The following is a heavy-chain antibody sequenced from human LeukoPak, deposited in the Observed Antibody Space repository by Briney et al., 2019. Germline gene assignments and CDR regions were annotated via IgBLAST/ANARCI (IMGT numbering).Heavy chain of an antibody. CDR1: GFTFKNYA. V-gene: IGHV3-23*01. D-gene: IGHD1-26*01. CDR2: ISGDAVTS. J-gene: IGHJ3*02. Sequence: GGSLRLSCAASGFTFKNYAMNWVRQSPGQGLEWVSTISGDAVTSWYADSVKGRFTISRDNSKNTLYLQMNSLRAEDTAVYYCAKDWGSGSYQPDAFDIWGQGTMVTVSS. CDR3: AKDWGSGSYQPDAFDI.